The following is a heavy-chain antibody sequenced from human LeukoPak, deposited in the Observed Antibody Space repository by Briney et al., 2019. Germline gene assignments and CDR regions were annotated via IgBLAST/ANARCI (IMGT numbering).Heavy chain of an antibody. D-gene: IGHD3-10*01. CDR1: GFTFSSYS. CDR2: ISSSSSYI. Sequence: PGGSLRLSCAASGFTFSSYSMHWVRQAPGKGLEWVSSISSSSSYIYYADSVKGRFTISRDNAKNSLYLQMNSLRAEDTAVYYCARDGEGSGRPAYYYYYMDVWRKGTTVTVSS. J-gene: IGHJ6*03. CDR3: ARDGEGSGRPAYYYYYMDV. V-gene: IGHV3-21*01.